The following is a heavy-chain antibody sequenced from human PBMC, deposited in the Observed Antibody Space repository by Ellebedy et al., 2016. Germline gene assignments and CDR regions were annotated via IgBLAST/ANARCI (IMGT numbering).Heavy chain of an antibody. CDR3: SRHTDYALDY. V-gene: IGHV3-33*08. CDR1: GFTFSSYG. CDR2: IWYDGSNK. D-gene: IGHD4-17*01. Sequence: GESLKISCAASGFTFSSYGMHWVRQAPGKGLECVAVIWYDGSNKYYADSVKGRFTISRDNAKNSLYLQMNSLRAEDTAVYYCSRHTDYALDYWGQGALVTVSS. J-gene: IGHJ4*02.